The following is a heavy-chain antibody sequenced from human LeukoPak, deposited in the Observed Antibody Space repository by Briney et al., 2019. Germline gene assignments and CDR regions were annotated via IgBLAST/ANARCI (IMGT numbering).Heavy chain of an antibody. Sequence: ASVKVSCKASGYTFTGYYMHWVRQAPGQGLEWMGWINPNSGGTNYAQKFQGWVTMTRDTSISTAYMELSRLRSDDTAVYYCARAAALPDYDSSGYNPEDYWGQGTLVTVSS. V-gene: IGHV1-2*04. J-gene: IGHJ4*02. D-gene: IGHD3-22*01. CDR3: ARAAALPDYDSSGYNPEDY. CDR2: INPNSGGT. CDR1: GYTFTGYY.